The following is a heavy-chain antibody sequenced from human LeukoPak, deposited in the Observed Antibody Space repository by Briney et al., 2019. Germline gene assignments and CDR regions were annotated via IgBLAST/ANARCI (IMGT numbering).Heavy chain of an antibody. Sequence: GGSLRLSCAASGFTFSSYGMHWVRQAPGKGLEWVAFIRYDGSNKYYADSVKGRFTISRDNAKNSLYLQMNSLRAEDTAVYYCARNTYYDFWSGYYVFDYWGQGTLVTVSS. D-gene: IGHD3-3*01. CDR1: GFTFSSYG. V-gene: IGHV3-30*02. CDR3: ARNTYYDFWSGYYVFDY. CDR2: IRYDGSNK. J-gene: IGHJ4*02.